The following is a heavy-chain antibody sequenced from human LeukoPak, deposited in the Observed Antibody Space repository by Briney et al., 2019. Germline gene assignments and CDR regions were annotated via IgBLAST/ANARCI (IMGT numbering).Heavy chain of an antibody. Sequence: SETLSLTCTVSGDSISRNSFYWGWVRQPQGQGLVWIGKIFYSGSTYYNPSLRRRVIISLDSYKNQLSLILSPVVDADTAAYYSARRPGSVTLDYWGQGTLVTVSS. CDR1: GDSISRNSFY. CDR2: IFYSGST. V-gene: IGHV4-39*01. J-gene: IGHJ4*02. CDR3: ARRPGSVTLDY.